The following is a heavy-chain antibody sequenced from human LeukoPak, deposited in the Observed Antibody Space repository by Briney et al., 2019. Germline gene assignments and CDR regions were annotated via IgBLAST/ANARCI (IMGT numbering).Heavy chain of an antibody. CDR2: IKQDGSEK. J-gene: IGHJ4*02. D-gene: IGHD6-19*01. CDR3: ARDKVGGSMAGSNFDY. Sequence: GGSLRLSCAASGFTFSSYWMSWVRQAPGKGLEWVANIKQDGSEKYYVDSVKGRFTISRDNAKNSLFLQMNSLRGEDTAVYYCARDKVGGSMAGSNFDYWGQGTLVTVSS. V-gene: IGHV3-7*01. CDR1: GFTFSSYW.